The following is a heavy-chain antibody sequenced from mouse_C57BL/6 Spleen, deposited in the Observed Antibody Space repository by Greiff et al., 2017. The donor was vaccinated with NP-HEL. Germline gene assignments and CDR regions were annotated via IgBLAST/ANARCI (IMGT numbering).Heavy chain of an antibody. J-gene: IGHJ4*01. CDR1: GYTFTSYG. D-gene: IGHD1-1*01. CDR2: IYPRSGNT. Sequence: VQLQQSGAELARPGASVKLSCKASGYTFTSYGISWVKQRTGQGLEWIGEIYPRSGNTYYNEKFKGKATLTADKSSSTAYMELRSLTSEDSAVYFCARFYLTTVVPYAMDYWGQGTSVTVSS. V-gene: IGHV1-81*01. CDR3: ARFYLTTVVPYAMDY.